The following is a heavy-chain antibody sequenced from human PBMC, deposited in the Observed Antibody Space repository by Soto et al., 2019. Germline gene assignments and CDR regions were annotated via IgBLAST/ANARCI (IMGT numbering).Heavy chain of an antibody. Sequence: GGSLRLSCAASGFTLSGYAMDWVRQAPGKGLEYVSGISSNGVGTYYANSVQGRFTISRDNSKNTVYLQMGSLRPEDMAVYYCARRARPDFNYIDVWDKGTTVTVSS. CDR1: GFTLSGYA. V-gene: IGHV3-64*01. D-gene: IGHD6-6*01. J-gene: IGHJ6*03. CDR3: ARRARPDFNYIDV. CDR2: ISSNGVGT.